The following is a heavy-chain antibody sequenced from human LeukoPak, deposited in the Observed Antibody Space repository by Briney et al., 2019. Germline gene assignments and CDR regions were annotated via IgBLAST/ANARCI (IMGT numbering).Heavy chain of an antibody. D-gene: IGHD2-2*01. J-gene: IGHJ4*02. V-gene: IGHV1-2*02. CDR1: RYTLTSDG. Sequence: ASVKVSCKPSRYTLTSDGTSWVRQDPGQGREWMGLINPNIVGTNYPQKFQRRVTMTRDTSNSTAYMQLSRLGSDHTTHCHCALGVVPVARIDYSGEGKLVTVSS. CDR2: INPNIVGT. CDR3: ALGVVPVARIDY.